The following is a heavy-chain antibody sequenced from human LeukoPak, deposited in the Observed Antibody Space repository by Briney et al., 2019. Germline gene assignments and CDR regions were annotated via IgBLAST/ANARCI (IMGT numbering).Heavy chain of an antibody. CDR2: IASDGSST. CDR1: GFTFSSYW. J-gene: IGHJ4*02. CDR3: AKYVVVVAATHYFDY. Sequence: PGGSLRLSCAASGFTFSSYWMNWVRQAPGKGLVWVSRIASDGSSTTYADSVKGRFSISRDNAKNTLYLQMNSLRAEDTAVYYCAKYVVVVAATHYFDYWGQGTLVTVSS. V-gene: IGHV3-74*01. D-gene: IGHD2-15*01.